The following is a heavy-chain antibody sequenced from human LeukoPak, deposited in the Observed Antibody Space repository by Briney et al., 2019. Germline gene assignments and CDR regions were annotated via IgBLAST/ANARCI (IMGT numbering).Heavy chain of an antibody. CDR2: IYYSGST. CDR3: ARRGARQLVRYFDC. CDR1: GGSISSSSYY. J-gene: IGHJ4*02. Sequence: PSETLSLTCTVSGGSISSSSYYWGWIRQPPGKGLEWIGSIYYSGSTYYNPSLKSRVTISVDTSKNQFSLKLSSVTAADTAVYYCARRGARQLVRYFDCWGQGTLVTVSS. V-gene: IGHV4-39*01. D-gene: IGHD6-13*01.